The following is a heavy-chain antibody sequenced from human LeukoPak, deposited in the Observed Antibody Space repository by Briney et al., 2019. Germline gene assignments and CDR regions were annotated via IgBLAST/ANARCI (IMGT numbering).Heavy chain of an antibody. CDR2: IYYSGST. CDR3: ARAFPLGNWFDP. CDR1: GGSISSGSYY. V-gene: IGHV4-30-4*08. J-gene: IGHJ5*02. D-gene: IGHD3-16*01. Sequence: PSQTLSLTCTVSGGSISSGSYYWSWIRQPAGKGLEWIGYIYYSGSTYYNPSLKSRVTISVDTSKNQFSLKLSSVTAADTAVYYCARAFPLGNWFDPWGQGTLVTVSS.